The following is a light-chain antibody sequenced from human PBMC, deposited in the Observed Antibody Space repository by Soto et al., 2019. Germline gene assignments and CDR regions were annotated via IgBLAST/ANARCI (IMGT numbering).Light chain of an antibody. CDR2: GAS. CDR3: HSRA. Sequence: EIVMTQSPATLSVSPGESATLSCRASQSISSSKLAWYQQNPGQAPRLLMYGASNRATGIPARFSGSGSGTEFTLTISSLQSDDFATYFCHSRAFGQGTRLEIK. J-gene: IGKJ5*01. CDR1: QSISSS. V-gene: IGKV3-15*01.